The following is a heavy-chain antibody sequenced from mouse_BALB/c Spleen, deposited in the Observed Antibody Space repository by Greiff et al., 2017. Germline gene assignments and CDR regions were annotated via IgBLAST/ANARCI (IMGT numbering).Heavy chain of an antibody. CDR1: GFTFSSFG. CDR3: ARSRDYDAMDY. CDR2: ISSGSSTI. J-gene: IGHJ4*01. Sequence: DVHLVESGGGLVQPGGSRKLSCAASGFTFSSFGMHWVRQAPEKGLEWVAYISSGSSTIYYADTVKGRFTISRDNPKNTLFLQMTSLRSEDTAMYYCARSRDYDAMDYWGQGTSVTVSS. V-gene: IGHV5-17*02.